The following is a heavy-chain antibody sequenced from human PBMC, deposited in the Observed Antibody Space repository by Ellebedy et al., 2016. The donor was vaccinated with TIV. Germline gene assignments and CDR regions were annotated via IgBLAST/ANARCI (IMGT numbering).Heavy chain of an antibody. V-gene: IGHV3-30*18. CDR1: GFTFSSYG. CDR2: ISYDGSNK. Sequence: GGYLRLSCAASGFTFSSYGMHWVRQAPGKGLEWVAVISYDGSNKYYADSVKGRFTISRDNSKNTLYLQMNSLRAEDTAVYYCAKDLESGCLDYWGQGTLVTVSS. J-gene: IGHJ4*02. CDR3: AKDLESGCLDY. D-gene: IGHD6-19*01.